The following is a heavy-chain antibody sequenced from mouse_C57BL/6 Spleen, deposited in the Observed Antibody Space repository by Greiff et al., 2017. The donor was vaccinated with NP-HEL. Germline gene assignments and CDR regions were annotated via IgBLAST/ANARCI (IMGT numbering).Heavy chain of an antibody. CDR3: ARHSPVYAMDY. CDR2: ISNGGGST. Sequence: EVHLVESGGGLVQPGGSLKLSCAASGFTFSDYYMYWVRQTPEKRLEWVAYISNGGGSTYYPDTVKGRFTISRDNAKNTLYLQMSRLKSEDTAMYYCARHSPVYAMDYWGQGTSVTVSS. CDR1: GFTFSDYY. J-gene: IGHJ4*01. V-gene: IGHV5-12*01.